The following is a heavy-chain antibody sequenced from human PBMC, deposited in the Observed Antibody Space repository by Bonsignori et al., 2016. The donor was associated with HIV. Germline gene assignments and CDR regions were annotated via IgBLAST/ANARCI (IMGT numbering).Heavy chain of an antibody. CDR1: GFTFDDYA. D-gene: IGHD1-26*01. V-gene: IGHV3-9*03. CDR2: ISWNSGSI. CDR3: AKGLLSYRDAFDI. J-gene: IGHJ3*02. Sequence: EVQLVESGGGLVQPGRSLRLSCGASGFTFDDYAMHWVRQAPGKGLEWVSSISWNSGSIGYADSVKGRFTISRDNAKNSLYLQMNSLRAEDMALYYCAKGLLSYRDAFDIWGQGTMVTV.